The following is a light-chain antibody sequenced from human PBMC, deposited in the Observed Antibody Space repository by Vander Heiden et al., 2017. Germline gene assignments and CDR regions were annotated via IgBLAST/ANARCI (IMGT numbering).Light chain of an antibody. Sequence: DIQMTQSPSTLSASVGDRVTITCRASESIGNRLAWYQQKPGQAPELLMNEASRLQSGVTSRFSGSGSGTVFTLTISSLQPDDFATYYCQHRRTFGQGTRVEIK. CDR2: EAS. J-gene: IGKJ1*01. CDR3: QHRRT. V-gene: IGKV1-5*03. CDR1: ESIGNR.